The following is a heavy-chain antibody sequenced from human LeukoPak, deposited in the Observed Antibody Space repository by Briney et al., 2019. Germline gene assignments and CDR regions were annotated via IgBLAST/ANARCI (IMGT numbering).Heavy chain of an antibody. Sequence: PGGSLRLSCAASGFTFSSYWMHWVRQAPGKGLVWVSRINSDGSRTSYADSVKGRFTISRDNAKNTLYLHMNSLRAEDTAVYYCAKTLWGLTLLSSDHWGQGTLVTVSS. J-gene: IGHJ4*02. V-gene: IGHV3-74*01. D-gene: IGHD2-21*02. CDR3: AKTLWGLTLLSSDH. CDR1: GFTFSSYW. CDR2: INSDGSRT.